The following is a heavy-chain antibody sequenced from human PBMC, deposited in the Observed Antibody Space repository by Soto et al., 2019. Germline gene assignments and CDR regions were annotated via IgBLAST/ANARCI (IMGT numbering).Heavy chain of an antibody. CDR1: GFTFSSYS. CDR2: ISSSSSYI. J-gene: IGHJ6*02. CDR3: ARVLVATINNYYYYYYGMDV. D-gene: IGHD5-12*01. Sequence: GGSLRLSCAASGFTFSSYSMNWVRQAPGKGLEWVSSISSSSSYIYYADSVKGRFTISRDNAKNSLYLQMNSLRAEDTAVYYCARVLVATINNYYYYYYGMDVWGQGTTVTVSS. V-gene: IGHV3-21*01.